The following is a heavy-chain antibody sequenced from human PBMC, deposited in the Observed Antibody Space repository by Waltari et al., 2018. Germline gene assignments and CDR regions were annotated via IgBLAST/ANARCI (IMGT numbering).Heavy chain of an antibody. Sequence: QVQLVQSGAEVKKPGSSVKVSCKASGGTFSSYAISWVRQAPGQGLEWMGGNIPIFGTANYAQKFQGRVTITADESTSTAYMELSSLKSEDTAVYYCARGSANIVATITEYYFDYWGQGTLVTVSS. CDR3: ARGSANIVATITEYYFDY. J-gene: IGHJ4*02. CDR2: NIPIFGTA. CDR1: GGTFSSYA. D-gene: IGHD5-12*01. V-gene: IGHV1-69*13.